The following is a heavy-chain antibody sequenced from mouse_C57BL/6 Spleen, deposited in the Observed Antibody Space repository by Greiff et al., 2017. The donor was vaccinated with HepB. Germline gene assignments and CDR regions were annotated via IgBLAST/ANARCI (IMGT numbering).Heavy chain of an antibody. D-gene: IGHD2-3*01. J-gene: IGHJ2*01. Sequence: EVQRVESGAELVKPGASVKLSCTASGFNIKDYYMHWVKQRTEQGLEWIGRIDPEDGETKYAPKFQGKATITADTSSNTAYLQLSSLTSEDTAVYYCARGLTGLLGYFDYWGQGTTLTVSS. CDR1: GFNIKDYY. CDR2: IDPEDGET. CDR3: ARGLTGLLGYFDY. V-gene: IGHV14-2*01.